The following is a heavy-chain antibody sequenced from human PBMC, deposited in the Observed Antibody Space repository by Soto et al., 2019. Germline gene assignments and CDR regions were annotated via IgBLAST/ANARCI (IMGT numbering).Heavy chain of an antibody. CDR2: IHYSGST. Sequence: SETLSLTCTVSGGSISSGDYYWSWIRQHPGKGLEWIGYIHYSGSTYYNPSLKSRVTISVDTSRNQFSLKLSSVTAADTAVYYCARVYRYGTKAAGYYYMDVWGKGTTVTVSS. CDR1: GGSISSGDYY. V-gene: IGHV4-31*03. J-gene: IGHJ6*03. CDR3: ARVYRYGTKAAGYYYMDV. D-gene: IGHD2-8*01.